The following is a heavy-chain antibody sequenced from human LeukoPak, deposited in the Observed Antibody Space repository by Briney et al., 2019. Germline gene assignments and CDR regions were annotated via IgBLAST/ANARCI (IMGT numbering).Heavy chain of an antibody. CDR2: IWYDGSNK. D-gene: IGHD1-26*01. CDR3: ARDRSGSYYNAFDH. CDR1: GFTFSSYG. J-gene: IGHJ4*02. V-gene: IGHV3-33*01. Sequence: GGSLRLSCAASGFTFSSYGMHWVRQAPGKGLEWVAVIWYDGSNKYYADSVKGRFTISRDNSKNTLYLQMNSLRAEDTAVYYCARDRSGSYYNAFDHWGQGTLVTVSS.